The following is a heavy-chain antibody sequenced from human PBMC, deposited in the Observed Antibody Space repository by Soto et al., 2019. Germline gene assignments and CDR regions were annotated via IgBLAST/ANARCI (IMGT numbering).Heavy chain of an antibody. CDR2: ISYDGSNT. J-gene: IGHJ4*02. V-gene: IGHV3-30*18. D-gene: IGHD1-26*01. CDR3: AKEGGLSGSYYISSSYYFDY. Sequence: GGSLGLSCAASGFTFSGYGMNWVRQAPGKGLEWVAIISYDGSNTYYADSVKGRFTISRDNSKNTLYLQMNSLRAEDTSVYYCAKEGGLSGSYYISSSYYFDYWGQGTLVTVSS. CDR1: GFTFSGYG.